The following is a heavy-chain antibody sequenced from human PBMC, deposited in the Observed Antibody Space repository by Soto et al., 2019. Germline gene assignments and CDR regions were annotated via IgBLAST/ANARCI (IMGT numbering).Heavy chain of an antibody. Sequence: GASVKVSCKASGYTFTSYAMHWVRQAPGQRLEWMGWINAGNGNTKYSQKFQGRVTITRDTSASTAYMELSSLRSEDTAVYYCARRSKIALAAIDYWGQGTLVTVSS. D-gene: IGHD6-19*01. CDR3: ARRSKIALAAIDY. V-gene: IGHV1-3*01. CDR1: GYTFTSYA. CDR2: INAGNGNT. J-gene: IGHJ4*02.